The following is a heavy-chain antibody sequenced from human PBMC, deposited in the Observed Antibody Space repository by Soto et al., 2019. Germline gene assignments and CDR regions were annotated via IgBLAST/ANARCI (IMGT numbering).Heavy chain of an antibody. CDR1: NYSSSSGYY. Sequence: SETMSLTCTVSNYSSSSGYYCGWIRQSPGEGLEWIVSMYHSGTTYYNPSLKSRVTISIDTSKNQFSLKLTSVTSADTAVYFCARVAFGPIDYWGQGILGTVYS. V-gene: IGHV4-38-2*02. CDR2: MYHSGTT. D-gene: IGHD3-16*01. CDR3: ARVAFGPIDY. J-gene: IGHJ4*02.